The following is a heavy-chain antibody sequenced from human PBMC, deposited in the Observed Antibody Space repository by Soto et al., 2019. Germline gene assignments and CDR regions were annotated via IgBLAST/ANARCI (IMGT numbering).Heavy chain of an antibody. D-gene: IGHD5-18*01. Sequence: LRLSCAASGFTFSSYAMSWVRQAPGRGLEWVSAISGSGGSTYYADSVKGRFTISRDNSKNTLYLQMNSLRAEDTAVYYCAKDRRIASYGYAVDYWGQGTLVTVSS. CDR3: AKDRRIASYGYAVDY. CDR2: ISGSGGST. J-gene: IGHJ4*02. CDR1: GFTFSSYA. V-gene: IGHV3-23*01.